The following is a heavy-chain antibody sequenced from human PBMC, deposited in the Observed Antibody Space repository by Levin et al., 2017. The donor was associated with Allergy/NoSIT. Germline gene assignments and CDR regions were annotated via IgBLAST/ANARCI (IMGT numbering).Heavy chain of an antibody. CDR1: GFTFSSYG. CDR2: VLFDVNNK. V-gene: IGHV3-30*18. D-gene: IGHD6-19*01. CDR3: AKEGRAVDGTGDAFDM. Sequence: GGSLRLSCAASGFTFSSYGMHWVRQAPGKGLEWVAVVLFDVNNKYYADSVKGRFSISRDNSKNMLYLQMNSLRAEDTAVYYCAKEGRAVDGTGDAFDMWGQGTMVTVS. J-gene: IGHJ3*02.